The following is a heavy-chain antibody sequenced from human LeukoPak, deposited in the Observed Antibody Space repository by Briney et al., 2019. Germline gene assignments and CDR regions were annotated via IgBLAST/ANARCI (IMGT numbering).Heavy chain of an antibody. D-gene: IGHD1-1*01. V-gene: IGHV4-39*01. J-gene: IGHJ5*02. Sequence: PSETLSLTCNASGDSISGSDYYWGWMRQPPGKGLEWIANIWYSGSAYYNPSLQSRVTIAVDTSKNQFSLNVKSVTAGDSAVYYCLRHAGGIILTWGQGTRVAVSS. CDR2: IWYSGSA. CDR3: LRHAGGIILT. CDR1: GDSISGSDYY.